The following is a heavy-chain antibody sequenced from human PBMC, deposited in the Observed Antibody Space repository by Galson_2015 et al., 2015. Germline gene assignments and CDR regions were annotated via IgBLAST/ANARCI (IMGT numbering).Heavy chain of an antibody. CDR1: GFTFSSYG. CDR2: IWYDGSNK. D-gene: IGHD3-3*01. V-gene: IGHV3-33*03. J-gene: IGHJ3*02. CDR3: AKDEADNRGYYDFWSGYYRVDAFDI. Sequence: SLRLSCPASGFTFSSYGMHWVRQAPGKGLEWVAVIWYDGSNKYYADSVKGRFTISRDKSKNTLYLQMNSLRAEDTAVYYCAKDEADNRGYYDFWSGYYRVDAFDIWGQGTMVTVSS.